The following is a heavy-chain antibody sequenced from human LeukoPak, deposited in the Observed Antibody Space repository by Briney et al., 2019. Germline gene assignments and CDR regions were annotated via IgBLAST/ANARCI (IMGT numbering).Heavy chain of an antibody. V-gene: IGHV3-23*01. Sequence: TGGSLRLSCAASGFTFSSYAMSWVRQAPGKGLEWVSAISGSGGSTYYADSVKGRFTISRDNSKNTLYLQMNSLRAEDTAVYYCAKDASYSGYDSAYYFDYWGQGTLVTVSS. CDR1: GFTFSSYA. CDR3: AKDASYSGYDSAYYFDY. J-gene: IGHJ4*02. D-gene: IGHD5-12*01. CDR2: ISGSGGST.